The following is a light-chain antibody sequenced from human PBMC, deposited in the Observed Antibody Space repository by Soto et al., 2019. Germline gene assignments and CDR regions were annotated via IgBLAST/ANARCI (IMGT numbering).Light chain of an antibody. CDR1: QSLVHSDGIAY. J-gene: IGKJ5*01. CDR3: MQGTHWPIT. CDR2: KVS. V-gene: IGKV2-30*02. Sequence: DVVMTQSLLSLPVTLGQTASISCRSNQSLVHSDGIAYFSWFQQRPGRSPRRLIYKVSNRDSGVPARFSGSGSGTDFALKISRVEAEDVGVYYCMQGTHWPITFGQGTRLEIK.